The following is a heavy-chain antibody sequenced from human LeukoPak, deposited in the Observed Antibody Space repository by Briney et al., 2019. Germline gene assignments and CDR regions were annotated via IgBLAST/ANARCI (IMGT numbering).Heavy chain of an antibody. CDR1: GGSISSSSYF. CDR3: ARDYYDASGYHYEKAFDI. J-gene: IGHJ3*02. V-gene: IGHV4-31*03. CDR2: ISYTGPT. D-gene: IGHD3-22*01. Sequence: KASPRHSLTCTVAGGSISSSSYFCGWIRQHPGKRLELIGGISYTGPTYSNPSASRRLPESVDTTKNHCSLKLRSLTAPHKAADYCARDYYDASGYHYEKAFDIWGQGTMVTVSS.